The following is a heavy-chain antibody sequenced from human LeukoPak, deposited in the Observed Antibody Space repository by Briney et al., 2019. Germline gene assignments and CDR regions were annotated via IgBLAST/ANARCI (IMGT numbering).Heavy chain of an antibody. Sequence: ASVKVSCKASGYTFTGYYMHWVRQAPGQGLEWMGWINPNSGGTNYAQKFQGRVTMTRDTSISTAYMELSSLRSDDTAVYYCARDGDRWLQSFYYYYYMDVWGKGTTVTVSS. J-gene: IGHJ6*03. CDR1: GYTFTGYY. D-gene: IGHD5-24*01. CDR3: ARDGDRWLQSFYYYYYMDV. V-gene: IGHV1-2*02. CDR2: INPNSGGT.